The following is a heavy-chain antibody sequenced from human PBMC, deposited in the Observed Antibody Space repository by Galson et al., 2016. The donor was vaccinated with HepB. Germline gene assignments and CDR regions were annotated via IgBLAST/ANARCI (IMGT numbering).Heavy chain of an antibody. V-gene: IGHV3-33*01. Sequence: SLRLSCATSGFTFSRYGIHWVRQAPGKGLEWVAVIGYDETNIRYKNSVRGRFTISRDNSKNMAYLQMNSLRVEDTALYYCTRDPSDGSDESFQHWGQGTLVTVSS. CDR3: TRDPSDGSDESFQH. D-gene: IGHD5-24*01. CDR2: IGYDETNI. J-gene: IGHJ1*01. CDR1: GFTFSRYG.